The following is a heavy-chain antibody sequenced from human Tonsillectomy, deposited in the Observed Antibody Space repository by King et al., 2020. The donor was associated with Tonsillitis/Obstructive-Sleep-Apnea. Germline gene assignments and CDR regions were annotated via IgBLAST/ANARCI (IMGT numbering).Heavy chain of an antibody. CDR1: GFAFDDYA. J-gene: IGHJ4*02. D-gene: IGHD3-3*02. Sequence: VQLVESGGGLVQPGTSLRLSCAASGFAFDDYAMHWVRQAPGKGLEWVSGITWNSDTIDYAGSVKGRFTISRDNANNVLYLQMDSLRPEDTAIYYCAKDIDAYMEWLLWGGMDYWGQGILVTVSS. V-gene: IGHV3-9*01. CDR3: AKDIDAYMEWLLWGGMDY. CDR2: ITWNSDTI.